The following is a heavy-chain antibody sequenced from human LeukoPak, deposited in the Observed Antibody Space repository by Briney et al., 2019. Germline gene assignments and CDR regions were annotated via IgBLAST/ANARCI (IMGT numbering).Heavy chain of an antibody. Sequence: GASVKVSCKVSGYTLTELSMHWVRQAPGKGLEWMGGFDPEDGETIYAQKFQGRVTMTEDTSTDTAYMELSSLRSEDTAVYYCATGRGYYDILTGCYKAVAFDIWGQGTMVTVSS. D-gene: IGHD3-9*01. CDR1: GYTLTELS. V-gene: IGHV1-24*01. CDR2: FDPEDGET. CDR3: ATGRGYYDILTGCYKAVAFDI. J-gene: IGHJ3*02.